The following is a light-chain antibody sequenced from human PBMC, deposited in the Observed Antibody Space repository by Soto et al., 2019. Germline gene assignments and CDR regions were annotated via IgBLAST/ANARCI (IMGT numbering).Light chain of an antibody. CDR1: QSVSNNY. J-gene: IGKJ1*01. CDR2: GAS. Sequence: EIVLTQSPGTLSLSPGERATLSCWASQSVSNNYLAWYQQKPGQAPRLLIYGASNSATGIPDRFSGSGSGTDFTLTISRLEPEDFAVYYCQQYGSSGTFGQGTKVDIK. V-gene: IGKV3-20*01. CDR3: QQYGSSGT.